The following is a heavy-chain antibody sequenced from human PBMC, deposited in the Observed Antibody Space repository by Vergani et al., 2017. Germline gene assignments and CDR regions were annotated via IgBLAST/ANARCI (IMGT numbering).Heavy chain of an antibody. V-gene: IGHV4-59*10. CDR1: GGSFSGYY. J-gene: IGHJ5*02. CDR2: IYTSGST. CDR3: ARGVPSPYDFWSGYPHNWFDP. D-gene: IGHD3-3*01. Sequence: QVQLQQWGAGLLKPSETLSLTCAVYGGSFSGYYWSWIRQPAGKGLEWIGRIYTSGSTNYNPSLKSRVTMSVDTSKNQFSLKLSSVTAADTAVYYCARGVPSPYDFWSGYPHNWFDPWGQGTLVTVSS.